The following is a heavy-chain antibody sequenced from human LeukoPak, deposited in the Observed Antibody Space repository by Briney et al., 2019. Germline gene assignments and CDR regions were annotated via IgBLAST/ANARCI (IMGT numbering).Heavy chain of an antibody. J-gene: IGHJ6*02. CDR3: AKDIGDHQYIAAGGMDV. CDR1: GFTFSSYW. Sequence: PGGSLRLSCAASGFTFSSYWMSWVRQAPGKGLEWVANIKQDGSEKYYVDSVKGRFTISRDNAKNSLYLQMNSLRAEDTAVYYCAKDIGDHQYIAAGGMDVWGQGTTVTVSS. V-gene: IGHV3-7*01. CDR2: IKQDGSEK. D-gene: IGHD6-13*01.